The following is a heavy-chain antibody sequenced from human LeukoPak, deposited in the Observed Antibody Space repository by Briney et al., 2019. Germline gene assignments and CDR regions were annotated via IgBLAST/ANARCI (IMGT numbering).Heavy chain of an antibody. D-gene: IGHD2-2*01. CDR2: IHHDGRT. J-gene: IGHJ3*01. CDR3: TRQPEHQASSDHVNPYDL. CDR1: GGSLSGHC. Sequence: SETLSLTCTVDGGSLSGHCWRWIRQSPGKWLEWIGDIHHDGRTKYSPSRRSRATSVLDTSKNEFSLRRTRVTAADTAMYFCTRQPEHQASSDHVNPYDLWGQGTMAIVSS. V-gene: IGHV4-34*01.